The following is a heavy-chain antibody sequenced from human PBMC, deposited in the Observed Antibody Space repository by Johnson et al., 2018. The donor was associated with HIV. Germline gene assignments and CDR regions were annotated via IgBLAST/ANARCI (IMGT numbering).Heavy chain of an antibody. CDR3: AKGTIFGVVTSRGAFDI. V-gene: IGHV3-43D*03. D-gene: IGHD3-3*01. J-gene: IGHJ3*02. CDR1: GFTFDDYA. Sequence: VQLVESGGVVVQPGGSLRLSCAASGFTFDDYAMHWVRQAPGKGLEWVSLISWDGGSTYYADSVKGRFTISRDNSKNSLYLQMNSLRAEDTALYYCAKGTIFGVVTSRGAFDIWGQGTMVTVSS. CDR2: ISWDGGST.